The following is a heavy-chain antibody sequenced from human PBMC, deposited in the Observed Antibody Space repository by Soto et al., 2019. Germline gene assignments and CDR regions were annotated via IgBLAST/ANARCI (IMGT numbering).Heavy chain of an antibody. CDR2: ISYSGST. Sequence: SETLSLTCTVSSGSIHGYYWSWIRQPPGKGLEWIGYISYSGSTAYNPSLRGRVTISLDTSKNQFSLKLSSVTAADTAVYYCARVISGYLFDYWGQGTLVTAPQ. CDR3: ARVISGYLFDY. V-gene: IGHV4-59*01. D-gene: IGHD3-22*01. CDR1: SGSIHGYY. J-gene: IGHJ4*02.